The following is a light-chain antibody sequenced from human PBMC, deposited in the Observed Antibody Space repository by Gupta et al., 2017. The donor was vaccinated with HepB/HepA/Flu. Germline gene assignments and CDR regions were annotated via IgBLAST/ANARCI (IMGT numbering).Light chain of an antibody. V-gene: IGLV2-14*01. CDR3: SSFTSTSSLAV. J-gene: IGLJ2*01. Sequence: HSALTQPASVSGSPGQSITISCTGTSSDVSWYQQHPGKAPKLMIYAVSNRPARVSDRFSGSKSGDTASLTISGLQAEDEADYYCSSFTSTSSLAVFGGGTKVTVL. CDR2: AVS. CDR1: SSDV.